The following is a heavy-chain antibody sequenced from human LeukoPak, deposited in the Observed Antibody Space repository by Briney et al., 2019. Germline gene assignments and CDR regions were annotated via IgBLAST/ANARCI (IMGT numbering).Heavy chain of an antibody. CDR2: ISAYNGNT. CDR1: GGTFSSYA. J-gene: IGHJ6*03. CDR3: ARGRYSSSSDYYMDV. V-gene: IGHV1-18*01. Sequence: ASVKVSCKASGGTFSSYAISWVRQAPGQGLEWMGWISAYNGNTNYAQKLQGRVTMTTDTSTSTAYMELRSLRSDDTAVYYCARGRYSSSSDYYMDVWGNGTTVAVSS. D-gene: IGHD6-6*01.